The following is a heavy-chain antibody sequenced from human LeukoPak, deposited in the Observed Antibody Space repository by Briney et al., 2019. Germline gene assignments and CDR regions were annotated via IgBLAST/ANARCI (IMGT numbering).Heavy chain of an antibody. J-gene: IGHJ4*02. V-gene: IGHV5-51*01. CDR1: GYTFINYW. CDR2: IYPGDSDT. CDR3: VRHDSSSPDY. D-gene: IGHD6-13*01. Sequence: GESLKISCKGSGYTFINYWIGWVRHMPGKGLQWLGIIYPGDSDTKYSPSFQGQVTFSVDKSISTAYVNWSSLKASDTAMYYCVRHDSSSPDYWGQGTLVTVSS.